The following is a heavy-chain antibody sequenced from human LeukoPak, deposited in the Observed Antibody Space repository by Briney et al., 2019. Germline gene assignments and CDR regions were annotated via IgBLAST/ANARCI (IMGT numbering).Heavy chain of an antibody. J-gene: IGHJ4*02. D-gene: IGHD3-3*01. CDR2: IIAIFGIA. Sequence: SVKVSCKASGGTFSSYAISWVRQAPGQGLEWMGGIIAIFGIANYAQKFQGRVTITADESTSTAYMELSSLRSEDTAVYYCARDPEAQYYDFWSGYFDYWGQGTLVTVSS. CDR3: ARDPEAQYYDFWSGYFDY. V-gene: IGHV1-69*01. CDR1: GGTFSSYA.